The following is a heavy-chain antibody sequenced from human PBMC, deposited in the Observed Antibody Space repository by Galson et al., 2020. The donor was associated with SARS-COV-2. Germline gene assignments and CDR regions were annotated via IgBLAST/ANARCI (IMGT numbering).Heavy chain of an antibody. Sequence: ASVKVSCKASGYTLSGSYMHWVRQAPRQGPEWMGWINPNTGGANYLQKFQGRVSMTRDTSISTAYMELSSLSFDDTTVYYCAIRGAPTTGFDYWGQGTLVTVSS. CDR2: INPNTGGA. J-gene: IGHJ4*02. V-gene: IGHV1-2*02. D-gene: IGHD3-10*01. CDR3: AIRGAPTTGFDY. CDR1: GYTLSGSY.